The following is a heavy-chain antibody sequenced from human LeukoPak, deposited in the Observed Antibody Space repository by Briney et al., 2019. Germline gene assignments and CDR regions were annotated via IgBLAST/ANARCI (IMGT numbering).Heavy chain of an antibody. V-gene: IGHV4-34*01. CDR1: GGSFSGYH. CDR2: INHNGNT. J-gene: IGHJ4*01. Sequence: SETLSLTCAVYGGSFSGYHWNWIRQAPGKGLEWIGEINHNGNTNYNPSLKGRVTISVDTSKNQFSLKLNSVTAADTAVYYCTRRSYVSGSYFVVSYFEYSGHGTLVT. D-gene: IGHD3-10*01. CDR3: TRRSYVSGSYFVVSYFEY.